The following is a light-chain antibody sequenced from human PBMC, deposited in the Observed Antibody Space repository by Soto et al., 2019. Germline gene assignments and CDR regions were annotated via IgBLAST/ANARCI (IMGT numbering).Light chain of an antibody. V-gene: IGLV2-11*01. CDR1: SSDVGGYNY. CDR3: CSYAGSYTYAV. J-gene: IGLJ7*01. CDR2: DVS. Sequence: QSALTQPRSVSGSPGQSVTISCTGTSSDVGGYNYVSWYQQHPGKAPKLMIYDVSKRPSGVPDRFSGSKSGNTASLPISGLQAEDEADYYCCSYAGSYTYAVFGGGTQLTVL.